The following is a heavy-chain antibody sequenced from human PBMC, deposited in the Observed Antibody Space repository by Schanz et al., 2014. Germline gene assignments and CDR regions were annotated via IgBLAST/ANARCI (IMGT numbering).Heavy chain of an antibody. D-gene: IGHD3-9*01. CDR1: GFTFSDYY. V-gene: IGHV3-11*05. CDR3: AKDHAGSDILTALGN. CDR2: ISSSGSYT. J-gene: IGHJ4*02. Sequence: PGGSLRLSCAASGFTFSDYYMNWVRQAPGKGLEWVSYISSSGSYTNYADSVKGRFTTSRDNGKKSMYLQMNSLRAEDTAVYYCAKDHAGSDILTALGNWGQGTLVTVSS.